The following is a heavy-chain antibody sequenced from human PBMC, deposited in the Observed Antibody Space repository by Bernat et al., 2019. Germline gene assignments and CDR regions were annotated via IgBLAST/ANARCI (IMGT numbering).Heavy chain of an antibody. Sequence: QVQLQQWGAGLLKPSETLSLTCAVYGGSFSDYYWSWIRQPPGKGLEWIGEINHSGSTNYNPSLKSRITISIDTSKNQFSLKLSSVTAADTAVYYCARVGQLRYFDWSQIRALDCWGPGTLVTVSS. CDR3: ARVGQLRYFDWSQIRALDC. CDR1: GGSFSDYY. J-gene: IGHJ4*02. V-gene: IGHV4-34*01. CDR2: INHSGST. D-gene: IGHD3-9*01.